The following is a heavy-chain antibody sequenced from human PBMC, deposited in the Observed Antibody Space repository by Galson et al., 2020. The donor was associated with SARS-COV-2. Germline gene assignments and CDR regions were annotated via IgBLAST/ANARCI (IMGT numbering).Heavy chain of an antibody. CDR2: ISDSGAAT. Sequence: GGSLRLSCAASGFTFSSYAMSWVRQAPGKGLEWVSRISDSGAATYYGDSVKGRFTISRDNSRNILYLQMSSLGPEDTALYYCAKARYHSSWYLESGFDSWGQGALVTVSS. CDR1: GFTFSSYA. D-gene: IGHD6-13*01. J-gene: IGHJ4*02. CDR3: AKARYHSSWYLESGFDS. V-gene: IGHV3-23*01.